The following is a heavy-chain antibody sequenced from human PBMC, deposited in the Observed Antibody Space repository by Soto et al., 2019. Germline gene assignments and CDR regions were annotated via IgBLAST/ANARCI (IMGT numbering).Heavy chain of an antibody. Sequence: QVQLQESGPGLVKPSQTLSLTCTVSGASISGGDYYWTWIRQPPGKGLEWIGSIYSTGNTYSNPSLESRLSISVDPPNNQFALRLTAVSAADTAIYYCARATYDSSTYYLDYWGQGTLVTVSS. CDR2: IYSTGNT. CDR3: ARATYDSSTYYLDY. V-gene: IGHV4-30-4*01. CDR1: GASISGGDYY. J-gene: IGHJ4*02. D-gene: IGHD3-22*01.